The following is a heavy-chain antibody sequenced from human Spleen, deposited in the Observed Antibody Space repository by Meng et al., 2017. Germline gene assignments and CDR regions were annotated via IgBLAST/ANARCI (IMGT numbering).Heavy chain of an antibody. J-gene: IGHJ6*02. CDR1: GYTFTGYY. D-gene: IGHD2-15*01. CDR3: ARAIDCSGGSCSRIYYYYYGMAV. CDR2: INPNSGGT. V-gene: IGHV1-2*02. Sequence: ASVKVSCKASGYTFTGYYMHWVRQAPGQGLEWMGWINPNSGGTNYAQKFQGRVTMTRDTSISTAYMELSSLRSEDTAVYYCARAIDCSGGSCSRIYYYYYGMAVWGQGNTVNV.